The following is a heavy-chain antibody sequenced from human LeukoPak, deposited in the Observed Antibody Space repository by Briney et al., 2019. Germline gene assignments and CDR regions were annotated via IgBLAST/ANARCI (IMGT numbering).Heavy chain of an antibody. J-gene: IGHJ3*02. CDR3: ARDPDGYSGYDISVAFDI. V-gene: IGHV1-69*05. Sequence: SVKVSCKASGGTFSSYAISWVRQAPGQGLEWMGRIIPIFGTANYAQKFQGRVTITTDESTSTAYMELSSLRSEDTAVYYCARDPDGYSGYDISVAFDIWGQGTMVTVSS. D-gene: IGHD5-12*01. CDR2: IIPIFGTA. CDR1: GGTFSSYA.